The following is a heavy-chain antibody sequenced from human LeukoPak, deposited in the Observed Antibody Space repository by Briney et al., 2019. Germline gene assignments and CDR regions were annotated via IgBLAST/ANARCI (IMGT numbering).Heavy chain of an antibody. J-gene: IGHJ5*02. V-gene: IGHV4-34*01. CDR1: GGSFSGYY. D-gene: IGHD6-13*01. Sequence: SSETLSLTCAVYGGSFSGYYWSWIRQPPGKGLEWIGEINHSGSTNYNPSLKSRVTISVDTSKNQFSLKLSSMTAADTAVYYCAMPNSSSWYPQRNWFDPWGQGTLVAVSS. CDR2: INHSGST. CDR3: AMPNSSSWYPQRNWFDP.